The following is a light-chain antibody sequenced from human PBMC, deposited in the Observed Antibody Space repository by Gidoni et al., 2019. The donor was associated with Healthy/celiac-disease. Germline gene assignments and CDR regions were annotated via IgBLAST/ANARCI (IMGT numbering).Light chain of an antibody. CDR3: QQRSNWPPIT. CDR2: DAS. Sequence: DIVLTQSPATLSLSPGESAPLSCRASQSVSSYLAWYQQKPGQAPRLLIYDASNGATGIPARLSGSGSGTDFTLTISSLEPEDFAVYYCQQRSNWPPITFGQETRLEIK. V-gene: IGKV3-11*01. J-gene: IGKJ5*01. CDR1: QSVSSY.